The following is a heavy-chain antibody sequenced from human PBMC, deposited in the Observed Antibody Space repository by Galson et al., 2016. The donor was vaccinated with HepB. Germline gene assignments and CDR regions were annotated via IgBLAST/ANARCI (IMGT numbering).Heavy chain of an antibody. V-gene: IGHV3-74*01. CDR1: GFTLSTYW. J-gene: IGHJ4*02. CDR3: ARDLGLGDVY. CDR2: INSDGRST. Sequence: SLRLSCAASGFTLSTYWMHWIRQAPGKGLVGVSGINSDGRSTNYADSVRGRFTISRDNAKNTLYLQMNSLRVEDTAVYYCARDLGLGDVYWGQGTLVTVSS. D-gene: IGHD3-16*01.